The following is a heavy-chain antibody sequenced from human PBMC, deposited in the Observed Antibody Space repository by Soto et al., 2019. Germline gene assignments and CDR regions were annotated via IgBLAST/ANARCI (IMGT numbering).Heavy chain of an antibody. Sequence: GASVKVSCKTSGFTFSSSAVHWVRQAPGQGLERMGGIIPIFGTANYAQKFQGRVTITADESTSTAYMELSSLRSEDTAVYYCARDDRPDYYGSGSYYNVWGQGTLVTVSS. CDR2: IIPIFGTA. CDR3: ARDDRPDYYGSGSYYNV. CDR1: GFTFSSSA. D-gene: IGHD3-10*01. V-gene: IGHV1-69*13. J-gene: IGHJ4*02.